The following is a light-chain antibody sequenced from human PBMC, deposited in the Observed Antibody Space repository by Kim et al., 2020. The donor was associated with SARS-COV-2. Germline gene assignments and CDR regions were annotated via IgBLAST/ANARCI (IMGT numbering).Light chain of an antibody. V-gene: IGKV3-20*01. Sequence: SAYLAWYQQRPGQAPRLLIYAAATRATGIPDRFSGRGSGTDFTFTISRLEPEDFAIYYCQHYGPSWTFGQGTKVDIK. CDR1: SAY. CDR3: QHYGPSWT. CDR2: AAA. J-gene: IGKJ1*01.